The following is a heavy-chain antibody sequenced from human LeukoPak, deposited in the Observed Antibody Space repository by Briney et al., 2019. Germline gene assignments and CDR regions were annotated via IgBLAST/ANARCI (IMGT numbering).Heavy chain of an antibody. CDR1: GYSFNSGYY. Sequence: SETLPLTCTVSGYSFNSGYYWGWIRQAPGKGLEWIGNIHHSGSTYYNPSLKSRVTISVDSSKNEFSLKLNSVTAADKAVYYCAKQRGDTPYYFDYWGQGTLVTVSS. J-gene: IGHJ4*02. V-gene: IGHV4-38-2*02. CDR2: IHHSGST. CDR3: AKQRGDTPYYFDY. D-gene: IGHD1-26*01.